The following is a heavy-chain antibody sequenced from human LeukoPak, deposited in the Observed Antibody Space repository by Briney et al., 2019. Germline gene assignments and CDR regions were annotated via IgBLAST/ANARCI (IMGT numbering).Heavy chain of an antibody. CDR2: IYYSGST. CDR1: GGSISSYY. D-gene: IGHD3-3*01. V-gene: IGHV4-59*01. Sequence: SETLSLTCTVSGGSISSYYWSWIRQPPGKGLEWIGYIYYSGSTNYNPSLKSRVTISVDTSKNQFSLKLSSVTAADTAVYYCARGRVLRFLEWLSPHNWFDPWGQGTLVTVSS. J-gene: IGHJ5*02. CDR3: ARGRVLRFLEWLSPHNWFDP.